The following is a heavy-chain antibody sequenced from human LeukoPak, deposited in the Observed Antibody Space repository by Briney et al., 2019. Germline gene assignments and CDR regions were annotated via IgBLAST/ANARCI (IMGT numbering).Heavy chain of an antibody. J-gene: IGHJ6*02. D-gene: IGHD6-13*01. CDR2: IYESGST. CDR1: GGSIKSHY. CDR3: ARGGSSWSYAMDV. V-gene: IGHV4-59*11. Sequence: SETLSLTCTVSGGSIKSHYWSWIRQTPGKGLEWIGCIYESGSTYHNPSLKSRVTVSVDMSKNQFSLKVSSVTAADTAVYYCARGGSSWSYAMDVWGQGTTVTVSS.